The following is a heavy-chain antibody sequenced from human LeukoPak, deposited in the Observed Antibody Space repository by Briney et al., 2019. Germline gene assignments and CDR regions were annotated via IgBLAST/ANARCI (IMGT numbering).Heavy chain of an antibody. CDR3: ARHGGITIFGVAQPGGAFDI. CDR1: GYTFTSYG. J-gene: IGHJ3*02. CDR2: IIPVFGTT. V-gene: IGHV1-69*05. D-gene: IGHD3-3*01. Sequence: ASVKVSCKASGYTFTSYGISWVRQAPGQGLQWMGEIIPVFGTTNYAQNFQGRVTITTDESTSIAYMELSSLRSDDTAVYYCARHGGITIFGVAQPGGAFDIWGQGTVVTVSS.